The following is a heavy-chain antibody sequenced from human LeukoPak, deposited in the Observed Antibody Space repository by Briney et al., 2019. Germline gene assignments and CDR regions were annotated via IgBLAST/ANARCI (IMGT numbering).Heavy chain of an antibody. J-gene: IGHJ4*02. CDR1: GFTFSSYG. CDR3: AKDRYSYGYVDFDY. CDR2: ISGSGGST. D-gene: IGHD5-18*01. V-gene: IGHV3-23*01. Sequence: GGSLRLSCAASGFTFSSYGMSWVRQAPGKGLEWVSAISGSGGSTYYADSVKGRFTISRDNSENTLYLQMTSLRAEDTAVYYCAKDRYSYGYVDFDYWGQGTLVTVSS.